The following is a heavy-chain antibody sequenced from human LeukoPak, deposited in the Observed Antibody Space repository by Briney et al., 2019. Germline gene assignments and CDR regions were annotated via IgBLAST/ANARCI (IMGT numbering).Heavy chain of an antibody. D-gene: IGHD3-10*01. CDR1: GFTFSSYA. V-gene: IGHV3-64*04. CDR2: ISSKGGST. CDR3: AKDRLRGVIPYYFDY. J-gene: IGHJ4*02. Sequence: GGSLRLSCSASGFTFSSYAMHWVRQAPGKGLEYVSGISSKGGSTYYADSVKGRFTISRDNSKNTLYLQMNSLRAEDTAVYYCAKDRLRGVIPYYFDYWGQGTLVTVSS.